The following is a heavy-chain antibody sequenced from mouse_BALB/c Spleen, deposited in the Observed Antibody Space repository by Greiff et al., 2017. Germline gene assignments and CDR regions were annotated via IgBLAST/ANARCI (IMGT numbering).Heavy chain of an antibody. CDR1: GFTFSSYA. D-gene: IGHD1-2*01. CDR3: ARDYGYNAMDY. V-gene: IGHV5-6-5*01. Sequence: DVKLVESGGGLVKPGGSLKLSCAASGFTFSSYAMSWVRQTPEKRLEWVASISSGGSTYYPDSVKGRFTISRDNARNILYLQMSSLRSEDTAMYYCARDYGYNAMDYWGQGTSVTVSS. CDR2: ISSGGST. J-gene: IGHJ4*01.